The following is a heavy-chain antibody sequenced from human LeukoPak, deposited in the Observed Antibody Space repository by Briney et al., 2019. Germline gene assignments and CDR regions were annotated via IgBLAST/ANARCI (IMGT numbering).Heavy chain of an antibody. Sequence: PSETLSLTCTVSGGSISSYYWSWIRQPPGKGLEWIGDIYYSGSTNYNPSLKSRVTISVDTSKNQFSLQLNSVTPEDTAVYYCAREAYFRVAAVSNPPYYFDYWGQGTLVTVSS. V-gene: IGHV4-59*12. CDR1: GGSISSYY. J-gene: IGHJ4*02. D-gene: IGHD6-13*01. CDR3: AREAYFRVAAVSNPPYYFDY. CDR2: IYYSGST.